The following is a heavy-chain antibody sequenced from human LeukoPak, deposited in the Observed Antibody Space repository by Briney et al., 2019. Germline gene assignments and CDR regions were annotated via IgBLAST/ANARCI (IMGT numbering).Heavy chain of an antibody. V-gene: IGHV4-38-2*02. CDR2: IYHSGSS. CDR3: ARGFVVTNIDY. Sequence: SETLSLTCTVSGYSLSSGYYWGWIRQPPGKGLEWTGRIYHSGSSYYNPSLKSRVTISVDTSKNQFSLKLSSVTAADTAVYYCARGFVVTNIDYWGQGTLVTVSS. CDR1: GYSLSSGYY. J-gene: IGHJ4*02. D-gene: IGHD2-21*02.